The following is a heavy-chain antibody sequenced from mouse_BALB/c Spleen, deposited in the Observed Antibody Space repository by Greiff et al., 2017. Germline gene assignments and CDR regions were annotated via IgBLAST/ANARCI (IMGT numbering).Heavy chain of an antibody. D-gene: IGHD2-1*01. J-gene: IGHJ3*01. CDR3: ARSAYGNYPAWFAY. CDR2: IYPGDGDT. Sequence: QVQLQQSGAELARPGASVKLSCKASGYTFTSYWMQWVKQRPGQGLEWIGAIYPGDGDTRYTQKFKGKATLTADKSSSTAYMQLSSLASEDSAVYYCARSAYGNYPAWFAYWGQGTLVTVSA. V-gene: IGHV1-87*01. CDR1: GYTFTSYW.